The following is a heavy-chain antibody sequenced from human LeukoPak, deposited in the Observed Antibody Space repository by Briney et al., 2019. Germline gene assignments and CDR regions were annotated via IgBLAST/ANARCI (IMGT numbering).Heavy chain of an antibody. CDR3: ARERTTYSSRAYYFDY. J-gene: IGHJ4*02. CDR2: IYSGGST. V-gene: IGHV3-53*01. Sequence: GGSLRLSCAASGFTVSSNYMSWVRQAPGKGLEWVSVIYSGGSTYYADSVKGRFTISRDNSKNTLYLQMNSLRAEDTAVYYCARERTTYSSRAYYFDYWGQGTLVTVSS. CDR1: GFTVSSNY. D-gene: IGHD6-13*01.